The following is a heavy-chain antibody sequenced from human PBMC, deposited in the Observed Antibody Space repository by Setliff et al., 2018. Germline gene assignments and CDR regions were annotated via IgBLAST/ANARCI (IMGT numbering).Heavy chain of an antibody. D-gene: IGHD3-3*01. CDR3: ARWNGSGYFFY. CDR2: IIPILETT. Sequence: SVKVSCKTSGYSFIRYYMYWVRQAPGQGLVWMGRIIPILETTNYAQNFQGRVSITADESTRTAYMELSSLTFDDTAVYYCARWNGSGYFFYWGQGTWVTVSS. J-gene: IGHJ4*02. CDR1: GYSFIRYY. V-gene: IGHV1-69*11.